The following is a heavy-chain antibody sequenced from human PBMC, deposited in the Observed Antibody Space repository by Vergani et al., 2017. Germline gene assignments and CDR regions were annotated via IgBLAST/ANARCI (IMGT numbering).Heavy chain of an antibody. V-gene: IGHV1-69*01. J-gene: IGHJ6*02. Sequence: QVQLVQSGAEVKKPGYSVKVSCKASGGTFSSYAISWVRQAPGQGLEWMGGIIPIFGTANYAQKFQGRVTITADESTSTAYMELSSLRSEDTAVYYCAGRGGQWLGLYYGMDVWGQGTTVTVSS. CDR2: IIPIFGTA. D-gene: IGHD6-19*01. CDR1: GGTFSSYA. CDR3: AGRGGQWLGLYYGMDV.